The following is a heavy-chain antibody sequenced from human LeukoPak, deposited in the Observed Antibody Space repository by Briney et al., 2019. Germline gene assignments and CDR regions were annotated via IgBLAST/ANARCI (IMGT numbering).Heavy chain of an antibody. CDR1: GGSISIIGYY. CDR2: IYYSGST. V-gene: IGHV4-39*01. CDR3: ARHQSAAVTASVY. J-gene: IGHJ4*02. D-gene: IGHD2-21*02. Sequence: SETLSLTCTVSGGSISIIGYYWGWIRQPPGKGLEWIGTIYYSGSTYYNPSLKSRVTISVDTSKNQFSLKVSSVTAADTPGYFCARHQSAAVTASVYWGQGTVVTVS.